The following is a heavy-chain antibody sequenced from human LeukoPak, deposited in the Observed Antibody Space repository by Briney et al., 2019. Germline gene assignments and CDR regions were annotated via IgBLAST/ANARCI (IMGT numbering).Heavy chain of an antibody. Sequence: SETLSLTCAVYGGSFSDYYWSWIRQPPGKGLEWIGEISLSGSTNYNPSLKSRVTMSVDTSKSQFSLKLSSVTAADTAVYFCARSPHIWFSERGWFDPWGQGTLVTVSS. CDR3: ARSPHIWFSERGWFDP. D-gene: IGHD3-10*01. V-gene: IGHV4-34*01. CDR1: GGSFSDYY. CDR2: ISLSGST. J-gene: IGHJ5*02.